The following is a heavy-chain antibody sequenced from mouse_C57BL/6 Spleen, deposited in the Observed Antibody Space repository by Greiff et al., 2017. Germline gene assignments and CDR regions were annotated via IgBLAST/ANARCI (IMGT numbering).Heavy chain of an antibody. D-gene: IGHD1-1*01. CDR3: TRDYYGSSYVGFAY. Sequence: VQLQQSGAELVRPGASVTLSCKASGYTFTHYEMHWVKQTPVHGLEWIGAIDPETGGTAYNQKFKGKAILTADKSSSTAYMELRSLTSEDSAVYYCTRDYYGSSYVGFAYWGQGTLVTVSA. V-gene: IGHV1-15*01. CDR2: IDPETGGT. J-gene: IGHJ3*01. CDR1: GYTFTHYE.